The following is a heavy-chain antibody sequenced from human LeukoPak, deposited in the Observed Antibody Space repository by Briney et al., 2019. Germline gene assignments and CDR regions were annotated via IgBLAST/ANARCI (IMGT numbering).Heavy chain of an antibody. J-gene: IGHJ6*02. CDR3: ARDLRVYCSGGSCYYYYYGMDV. CDR2: ISAYNGNT. CDR1: GYTFTSYG. D-gene: IGHD2-15*01. Sequence: ASVKVSCKASGYTFTSYGISWVRQAPGQGLEWMGWISAYNGNTNYAQKLQGGVTMTTDTSTSTAYMELRSLRSDDTAVYYCARDLRVYCSGGSCYYYYYGMDVWGQGTTVTVSS. V-gene: IGHV1-18*01.